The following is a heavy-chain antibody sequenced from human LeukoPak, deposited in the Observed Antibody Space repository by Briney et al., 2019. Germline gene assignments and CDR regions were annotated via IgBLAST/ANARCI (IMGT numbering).Heavy chain of an antibody. V-gene: IGHV1-18*01. D-gene: IGHD6-13*01. CDR2: ISAYNGNT. Sequence: GASVKVSFKASGYTFTSYGINWVRQAPAQGLEWVGWISAYNGNTNYAQKLQGRVTMTTDTSTSTTYRELRSLRADDTAVYYCARRLDSSSWGYYYYMDVWGKGTTVTVS. CDR1: GYTFTSYG. CDR3: ARRLDSSSWGYYYYMDV. J-gene: IGHJ6*03.